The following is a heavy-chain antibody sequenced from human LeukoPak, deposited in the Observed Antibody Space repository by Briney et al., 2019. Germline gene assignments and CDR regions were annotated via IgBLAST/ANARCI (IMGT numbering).Heavy chain of an antibody. CDR3: ARGEVVPAAIASPVDY. D-gene: IGHD2-2*02. CDR2: ISSSGSTI. Sequence: PGGSLRLSCAASGFTFRDYYMSWIRQAPGQGLEWVSYISSSGSTIYYADSVKGRFTISRDNAKNSLYLQMNSLRAEDTAVYYCARGEVVPAAIASPVDYWGQGTLVTVSS. J-gene: IGHJ4*02. CDR1: GFTFRDYY. V-gene: IGHV3-11*04.